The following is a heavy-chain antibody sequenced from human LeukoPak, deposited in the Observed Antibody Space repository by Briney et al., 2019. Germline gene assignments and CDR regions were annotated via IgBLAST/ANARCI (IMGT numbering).Heavy chain of an antibody. CDR3: AKDYDFWSGYSDY. D-gene: IGHD3-3*01. CDR1: GFTFSSYA. J-gene: IGHJ4*02. CDR2: ISGSGGST. Sequence: PGGSLRLSCAASGFTFSSYAMSWVRQAPGKGLEWVSAISGSGGSTYYADSVRGRFTISRDNSKNTLYLQMNSLRAEDTAVYYCAKDYDFWSGYSDYWGQGTLVTVSS. V-gene: IGHV3-23*01.